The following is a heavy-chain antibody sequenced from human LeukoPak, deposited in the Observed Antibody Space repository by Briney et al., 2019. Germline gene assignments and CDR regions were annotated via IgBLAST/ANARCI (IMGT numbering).Heavy chain of an antibody. V-gene: IGHV3-30-3*01. CDR3: ARENYCSGGSCFNFDY. CDR2: ISSDGSNQ. Sequence: GGSLRLSCAASGFTFSNYAFHWVRQAPGKGLEWVAVISSDGSNQYYADSVKGRFTISRDNSKNTPYLQMNSLRAEDTAVYYCARENYCSGGSCFNFDYWGQGTLVTVSS. D-gene: IGHD2-15*01. CDR1: GFTFSNYA. J-gene: IGHJ4*02.